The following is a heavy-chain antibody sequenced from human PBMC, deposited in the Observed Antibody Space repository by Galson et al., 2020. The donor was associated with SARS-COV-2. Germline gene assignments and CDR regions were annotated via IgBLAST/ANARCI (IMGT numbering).Heavy chain of an antibody. CDR2: ISGSGGST. CDR1: GFTFSSYA. J-gene: IGHJ4*02. V-gene: IGHV3-23*01. CDR3: AKKNSRSPGIAAAGANFDY. Sequence: GESLKISCAASGFTFSSYAMSWVRQAPGKGLEWVSAISGSGGSTYYADSVKGRFTISRDNSKNTLYLQMNSLRAEDTAVYYCAKKNSRSPGIAAAGANFDYWGQGTLVTVSS. D-gene: IGHD6-13*01.